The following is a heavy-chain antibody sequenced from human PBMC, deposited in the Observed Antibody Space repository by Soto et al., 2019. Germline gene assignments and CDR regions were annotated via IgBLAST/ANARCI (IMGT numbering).Heavy chain of an antibody. CDR3: ARHANAYDILTGPFDY. J-gene: IGHJ4*02. CDR2: IYYSGST. Sequence: SEPLSLTCIASGSSISSYDWSWIPQPPGKGLERIGYIYYSGSTNYNPSLKSRVTISVDTSKNQFSLKLSSVTAADTAVYYCARHANAYDILTGPFDYWGQGTLVTVSS. D-gene: IGHD3-9*01. V-gene: IGHV4-59*08. CDR1: GSSISSYD.